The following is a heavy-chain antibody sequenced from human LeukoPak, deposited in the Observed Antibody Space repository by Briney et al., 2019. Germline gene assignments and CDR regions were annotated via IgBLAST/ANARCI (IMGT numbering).Heavy chain of an antibody. Sequence: GASVKVSCKASGYTFTSYYMHWVRQAPGQGLEWMGIINPSGGSTSYAQEFQGRVTMTRDMSTSTVYMELSSLRSEDTAVYYCARDRSSTQNMDVWGKGTTVTVSS. V-gene: IGHV1-46*01. CDR3: ARDRSSTQNMDV. J-gene: IGHJ6*03. D-gene: IGHD5/OR15-5a*01. CDR2: INPSGGST. CDR1: GYTFTSYY.